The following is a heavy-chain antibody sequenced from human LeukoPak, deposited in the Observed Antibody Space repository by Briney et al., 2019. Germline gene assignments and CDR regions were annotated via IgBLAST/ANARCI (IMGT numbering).Heavy chain of an antibody. J-gene: IGHJ4*02. CDR3: AKVPLHGGSGGYPYYFDY. CDR1: GFTFSSYA. V-gene: IGHV3-23*01. CDR2: ISGSGGST. D-gene: IGHD3-10*01. Sequence: GGSLRLSCAASGFTFSSYAMSWVRQAPGKGLEWVSAISGSGGSTYYADSVKGRFTISRDNSKNTLYLQMNSLRAEDTAVYNGAKVPLHGGSGGYPYYFDYWGQGTLVTVSS.